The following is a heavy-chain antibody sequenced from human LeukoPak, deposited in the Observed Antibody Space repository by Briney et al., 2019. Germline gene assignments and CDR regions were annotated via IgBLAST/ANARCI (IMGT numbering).Heavy chain of an antibody. J-gene: IGHJ3*02. CDR1: GCSISSYY. Sequence: PSETLSLTCTVSGCSISSYYWSWIRQPPGKGLEWIGYIYYSGSTNYNPSLKSRVTISVDASESQFSLKLSSVTAADTAVYYCARHGGLKRSFEIWGQGTMVTVSS. D-gene: IGHD3-16*01. CDR3: ARHGGLKRSFEI. CDR2: IYYSGST. V-gene: IGHV4-59*08.